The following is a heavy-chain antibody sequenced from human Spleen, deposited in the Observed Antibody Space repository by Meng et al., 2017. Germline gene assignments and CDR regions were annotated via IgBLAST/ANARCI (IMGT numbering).Heavy chain of an antibody. CDR1: GYTFTDYY. CDR3: ARDEDISAAGKLFGDY. Sequence: QGRLVQCGAGVKKPGASVKVSCKASGYTFTDYYMHWVRQAPGQGLEWMGRINPNSGGTNYAQKFQGRVTMTRDTSISTAYMELSGLRSDDTAMYYCARDEDISAAGKLFGDYWGQGTLVTVSS. D-gene: IGHD6-25*01. J-gene: IGHJ4*02. CDR2: INPNSGGT. V-gene: IGHV1-2*06.